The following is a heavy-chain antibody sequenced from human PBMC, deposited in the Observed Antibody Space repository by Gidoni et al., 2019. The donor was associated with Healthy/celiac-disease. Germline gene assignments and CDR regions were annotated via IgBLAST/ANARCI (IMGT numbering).Heavy chain of an antibody. CDR2: IKQDGIEK. CDR3: ARSIAAAGRAYYYYGMDV. Sequence: EVQLVESGGGLVQPGGSLRLSCAASGFTFSSYWMSWVRQAPGKGLEWVSNIKQDGIEKYYVDSVKGGFTISRDNAKNSLYLQRNSLRAEDTAVYYCARSIAAAGRAYYYYGMDVWGQGTTVTVSS. J-gene: IGHJ6*02. CDR1: GFTFSSYW. D-gene: IGHD6-13*01. V-gene: IGHV3-7*01.